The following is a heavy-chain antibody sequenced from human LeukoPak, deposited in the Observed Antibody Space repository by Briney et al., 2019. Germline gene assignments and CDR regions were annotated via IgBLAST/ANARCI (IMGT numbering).Heavy chain of an antibody. CDR1: GFSISGGYY. J-gene: IGHJ4*02. Sequence: SETLSLTCSVSGFSISGGYYWDWIRQPPGKGLEWIGAVYHTGSTYYNPSLKSRATISVDTSKNQFSLKLSSVTAADTAVYYCARNTGDGWYYFDYWGQGTLVTVSS. CDR3: ARNTGDGWYYFDY. D-gene: IGHD6-19*01. CDR2: VYHTGST. V-gene: IGHV4-38-2*02.